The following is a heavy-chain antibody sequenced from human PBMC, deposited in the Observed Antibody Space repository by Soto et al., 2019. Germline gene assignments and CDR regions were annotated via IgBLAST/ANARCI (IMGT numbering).Heavy chain of an antibody. D-gene: IGHD2-21*01. J-gene: IGHJ1*01. CDR2: IKSNIDGGTV. V-gene: IGHV3-15*05. CDR1: GFTFNSAW. Sequence: GGSLRLSCAASGFTFNSAWMNWVRQAPGKGLEWVGRIKSNIDGGTVDYAASVKGRFTISRDDSKSTLYLQMNSLTIEDTAVYYCVSAVIHWGQGTLVTVSS. CDR3: VSAVIH.